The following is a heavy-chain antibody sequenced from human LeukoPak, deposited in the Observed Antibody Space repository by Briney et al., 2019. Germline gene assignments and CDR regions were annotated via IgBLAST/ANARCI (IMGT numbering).Heavy chain of an antibody. CDR2: IIPIFGTA. Sequence: SVKVSCKASGYTFTSYGISWVRQAPGQGLEWMGGIIPIFGTANYAQKFQGRVTITADESTSTAYMELSSLRSEDTAVYYCARVYSGSYPCWGQGTLVTVSS. D-gene: IGHD1-26*01. CDR1: GYTFTSYG. J-gene: IGHJ4*02. V-gene: IGHV1-69*13. CDR3: ARVYSGSYPC.